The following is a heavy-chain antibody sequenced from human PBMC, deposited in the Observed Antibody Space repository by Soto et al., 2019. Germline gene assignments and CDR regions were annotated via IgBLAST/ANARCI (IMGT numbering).Heavy chain of an antibody. CDR3: ARVPDDYGGMDV. Sequence: ASVKVSCKASGYTFTGYTMHWVRQAPGQRLEWMGWINPSGGSTSYAQKFQGRVTMTRDTSTSTVYMELSSLRSEDTAVYYCARVPDDYGGMDVWGQGTTVTVSS. J-gene: IGHJ6*02. V-gene: IGHV1-46*01. D-gene: IGHD4-17*01. CDR2: INPSGGST. CDR1: GYTFTGYT.